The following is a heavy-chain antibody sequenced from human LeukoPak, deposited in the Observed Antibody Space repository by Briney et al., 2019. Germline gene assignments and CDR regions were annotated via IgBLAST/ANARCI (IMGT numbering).Heavy chain of an antibody. Sequence: GGSLRLSCAASGFTFSSYSMNWVRQAPGKGLEWVSSISSSSSYIYYADSVKGRFTISRDNAKNSLYLQMNSLRAEDTAVYYCARDRYGSGSYYAPSGAFDIWGQGTMVTVSS. V-gene: IGHV3-21*01. CDR3: ARDRYGSGSYYAPSGAFDI. CDR2: ISSSSSYI. CDR1: GFTFSSYS. J-gene: IGHJ3*02. D-gene: IGHD3-10*01.